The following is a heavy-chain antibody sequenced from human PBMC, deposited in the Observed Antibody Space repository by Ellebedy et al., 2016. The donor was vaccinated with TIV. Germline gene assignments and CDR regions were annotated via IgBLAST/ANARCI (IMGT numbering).Heavy chain of an antibody. CDR1: GFIFDDYA. J-gene: IGHJ3*02. Sequence: PGGSLRLSCAASGFIFDDYAMHWIRQPQGKGLEWVSGISGNSGNLAYADSVKGRFTISRDNARKSLYLQMNSLRSEDTAFYYCVKGLDAFDIWGQGTMVTVSS. CDR3: VKGLDAFDI. V-gene: IGHV3-9*01. CDR2: ISGNSGNL.